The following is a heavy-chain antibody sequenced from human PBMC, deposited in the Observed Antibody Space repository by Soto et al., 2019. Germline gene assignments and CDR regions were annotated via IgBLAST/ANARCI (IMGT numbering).Heavy chain of an antibody. D-gene: IGHD6-6*01. Sequence: QVQLVESGGGVVQPGRSLRLSCAASGFTFSSYGMHWVRQAPGKGLEWVAVISYDGSNKYYADSVKGRFTISRDNSKNTLYLQMNSLRAEDTAVYYCASSSIAARPDYWGQGTLVTVSS. CDR2: ISYDGSNK. V-gene: IGHV3-30*03. CDR3: ASSSIAARPDY. CDR1: GFTFSSYG. J-gene: IGHJ4*02.